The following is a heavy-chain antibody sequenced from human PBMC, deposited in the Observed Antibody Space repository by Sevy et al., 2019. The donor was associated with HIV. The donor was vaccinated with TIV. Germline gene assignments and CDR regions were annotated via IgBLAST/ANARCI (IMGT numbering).Heavy chain of an antibody. V-gene: IGHV3-30*18. CDR1: GFTFSNYG. CDR3: AKGAMFGTSSRALDI. D-gene: IGHD3-3*01. CDR2: ISYDGSSK. Sequence: GGSLRLSCAASGFTFSNYGMHWVRQAPGKGLEWVAVISYDGSSKYYADSVDGRFTISRDNSKNTVSLQMNSLRDEDTYVYSCAKGAMFGTSSRALDIWGHGTTVTVSS. J-gene: IGHJ3*02.